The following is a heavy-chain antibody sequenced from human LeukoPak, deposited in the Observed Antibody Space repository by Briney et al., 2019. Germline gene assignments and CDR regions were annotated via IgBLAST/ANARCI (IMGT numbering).Heavy chain of an antibody. J-gene: IGHJ3*02. CDR3: ASSITMVRGDAFDI. Sequence: SETLSLTCTVSGGSISSYYWSWIRQPAGKGLEWVGRISTSGSTNYNPSLKSRVTMSVDTSKNQFSLKLSSVTAADTAVYYCASSITMVRGDAFDIWGQGTMVTVSS. V-gene: IGHV4-4*07. D-gene: IGHD3-10*01. CDR2: ISTSGST. CDR1: GGSISSYY.